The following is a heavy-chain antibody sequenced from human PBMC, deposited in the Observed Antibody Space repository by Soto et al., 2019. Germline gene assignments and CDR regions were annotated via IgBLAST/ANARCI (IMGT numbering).Heavy chain of an antibody. V-gene: IGHV4-39*01. Sequence: QLQLQESGPGLVKPSETLSLTCTVSGGSISSSSYYWGWIRQPPGKGLEWIGSIYYSGSTYYNPSLKSRVTISVDTSKNQFSLKLSSVTAADTAVYYCARRSTVVTFDYWGQGTLVTVSS. CDR3: ARRSTVVTFDY. J-gene: IGHJ4*02. D-gene: IGHD4-17*01. CDR1: GGSISSSSYY. CDR2: IYYSGST.